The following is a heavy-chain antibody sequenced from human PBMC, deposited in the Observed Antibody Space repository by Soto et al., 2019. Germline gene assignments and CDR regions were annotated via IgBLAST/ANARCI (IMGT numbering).Heavy chain of an antibody. Sequence: GGSLRLSCAASGFTFSSYGMHWVRQAPGKGLEWVAVISYDGSNKYYADSVKGRFTISRDNSKNTLYLQMNSLRAEDTAVYYCAKEYGYSSSQKKNYYYYGMDVWGQGTTVTVSS. CDR2: ISYDGSNK. CDR1: GFTFSSYG. J-gene: IGHJ6*02. CDR3: AKEYGYSSSQKKNYYYYGMDV. V-gene: IGHV3-30*18. D-gene: IGHD6-13*01.